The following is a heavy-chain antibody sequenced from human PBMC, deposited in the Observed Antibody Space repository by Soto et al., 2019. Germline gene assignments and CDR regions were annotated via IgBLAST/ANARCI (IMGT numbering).Heavy chain of an antibody. D-gene: IGHD3-9*01. Sequence: VGSLRLSCAASGFTFSSYWMSWVRQAPGKGLEWVANIKQDGSEKYYVDSVKGRFTISRDNAKNSLYLQMNSLRAEDTAVYYCARERYYDILTGYTSPGWFDPWGQGTLVTVSS. CDR1: GFTFSSYW. J-gene: IGHJ5*02. CDR3: ARERYYDILTGYTSPGWFDP. CDR2: IKQDGSEK. V-gene: IGHV3-7*03.